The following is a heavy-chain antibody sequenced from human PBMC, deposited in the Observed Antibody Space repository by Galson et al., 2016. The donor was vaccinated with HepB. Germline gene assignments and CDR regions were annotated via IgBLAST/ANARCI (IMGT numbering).Heavy chain of an antibody. J-gene: IGHJ4*02. CDR2: IWTDGRNK. CDR1: GFNFSTYD. Sequence: SLRLSCAASGFNFSTYDMHWVRQAPGRGLEWVAVIWTDGRNKYYADSVKGRFTVSRDNSKNTVSVQMNSLRAEDTAVYYCTRNYYYDNSGYYLDYWGQGTLVTVSS. D-gene: IGHD3-22*01. CDR3: TRNYYYDNSGYYLDY. V-gene: IGHV3-33*01.